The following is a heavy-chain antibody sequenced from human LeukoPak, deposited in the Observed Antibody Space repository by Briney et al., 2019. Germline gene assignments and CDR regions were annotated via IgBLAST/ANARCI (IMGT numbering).Heavy chain of an antibody. CDR1: GFTFSSYE. CDR2: MSSSGSTI. J-gene: IGHJ4*02. Sequence: PGGSLRLSCAASGFTFSSYEMNWVRQAPGKGLEWVSYMSSSGSTIYYAASVKGRFTISRDNAKNSLYLQMNSLRAEDTAVYYCARDAFKPRFYDSSGYDSWGQGTLVTVSS. CDR3: ARDAFKPRFYDSSGYDS. V-gene: IGHV3-48*03. D-gene: IGHD3-22*01.